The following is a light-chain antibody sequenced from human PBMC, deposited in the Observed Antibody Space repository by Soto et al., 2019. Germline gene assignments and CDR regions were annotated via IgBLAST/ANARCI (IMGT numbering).Light chain of an antibody. J-gene: IGKJ4*01. CDR2: AVF. CDR1: QDISNI. V-gene: IGKV1-9*01. CDR3: QQVDSYPLT. Sequence: DIQMTQSPSSLSAYVGDRVPITCRASQDISNILAWFQQKPGRAPKPLIYAVFTLQSGVPSRFSGSGSGAEFTLTISSLQPEDFATYYCQQVDSYPLTVGGGTKVDIK.